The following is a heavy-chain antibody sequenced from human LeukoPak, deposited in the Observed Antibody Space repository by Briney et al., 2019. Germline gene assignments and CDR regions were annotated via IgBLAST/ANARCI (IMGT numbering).Heavy chain of an antibody. D-gene: IGHD5-24*01. V-gene: IGHV1-69*13. CDR1: GGTFSSYA. CDR2: IIPIFGTA. J-gene: IGHJ4*02. CDR3: AREGDGYNKVLDY. Sequence: ASVKVSCKASGGTFSSYAISWVRQAPGQGLEWMGGIIPIFGTANYAQKFQGRVTITADESTSTAYMELSSLRSEDTAVYYCAREGDGYNKVLDYWGQGTLVTVSS.